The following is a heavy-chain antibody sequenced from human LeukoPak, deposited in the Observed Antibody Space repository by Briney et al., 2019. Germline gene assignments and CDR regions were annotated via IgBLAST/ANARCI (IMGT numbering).Heavy chain of an antibody. J-gene: IGHJ5*02. CDR2: ISAYNGNT. Sequence: SVKVSCKASGYTFTSYGISWVRQARGHGLEWMGWISAYNGNTNYAQKLQGRVTMTTDTSTSTVYMELRSLRSDDTAVYYCARAGFLVVRGVISWFGPWGHGTLVTVSS. V-gene: IGHV1-18*01. D-gene: IGHD3-10*01. CDR3: ARAGFLVVRGVISWFGP. CDR1: GYTFTSYG.